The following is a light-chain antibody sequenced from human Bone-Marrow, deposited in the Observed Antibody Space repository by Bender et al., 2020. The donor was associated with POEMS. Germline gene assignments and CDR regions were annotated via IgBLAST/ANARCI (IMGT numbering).Light chain of an antibody. CDR3: AAWDVSLNEFV. CDR2: INN. Sequence: QSVLTQPPSASGTPGQRVTISCSGSSSNIGTNPVNWYQQLPGTAPKLLIYINNQRPSGVPDRFSGSKSGTSASLAISGLQSEDEADYYCAAWDVSLNEFVFGTATKVTVL. V-gene: IGLV1-44*01. CDR1: SSNIGTNP. J-gene: IGLJ1*01.